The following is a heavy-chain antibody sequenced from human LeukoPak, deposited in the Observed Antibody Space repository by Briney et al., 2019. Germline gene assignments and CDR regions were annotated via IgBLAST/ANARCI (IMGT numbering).Heavy chain of an antibody. Sequence: SETLSLTCAVYGGSFSGYYWSWIRHPPGKGLEWIGEINHSGNTNYNPSLKSRVTISVDTSKNQFSLKLSSVTAADTAVYYCARSDSSPPSFDYWGQGTLVTVSS. CDR3: ARSDSSPPSFDY. V-gene: IGHV4-34*01. J-gene: IGHJ4*02. CDR1: GGSFSGYY. CDR2: INHSGNT. D-gene: IGHD6-13*01.